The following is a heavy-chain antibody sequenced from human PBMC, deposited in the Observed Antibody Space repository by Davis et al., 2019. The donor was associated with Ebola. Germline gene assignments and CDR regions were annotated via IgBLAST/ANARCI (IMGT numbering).Heavy chain of an antibody. Sequence: AASVKVSCKASGYSFTSYAMHWVRQAPGQRLEWMGWINVGNGNTKYSQKFQGRVTITRDTSASTAYMELSSLRSEDTAVYYCAREGKYRDESRTFDYWGQGTLVTVSS. D-gene: IGHD2-2*01. J-gene: IGHJ4*02. CDR1: GYSFTSYA. V-gene: IGHV1-3*01. CDR2: INVGNGNT. CDR3: AREGKYRDESRTFDY.